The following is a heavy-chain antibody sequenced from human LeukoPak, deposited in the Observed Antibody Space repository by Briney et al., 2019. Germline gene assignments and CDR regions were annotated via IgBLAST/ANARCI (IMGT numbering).Heavy chain of an antibody. CDR1: GFTFSNAW. V-gene: IGHV3-23*01. CDR3: AKGNDYYDD. D-gene: IGHD1-1*01. CDR2: ISGSGGST. J-gene: IGHJ4*02. Sequence: GGSLRLSCAASGFTFSNAWMNWVRQAPGKGLEWVSAISGSGGSTYYADSVKGRFTISRDNSKNTLYLQMNSLRAEDTAVYYCAKGNDYYDDWGQGTLVTVSS.